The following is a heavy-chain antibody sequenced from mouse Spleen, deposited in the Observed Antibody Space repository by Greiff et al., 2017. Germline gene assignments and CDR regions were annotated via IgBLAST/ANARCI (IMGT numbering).Heavy chain of an antibody. V-gene: IGHV1-22*01. CDR2: INPNNGGT. D-gene: IGHD2-1*01. Sequence: VQLQQSGPELVKPGASVKMSCKASGYTFTDYNMHWVKQSHGKSLEWIGYINPNNGGTSYNQKFKGKATLTVNKSSSTAYMELRSLTSEDSAVYYCARPLYYGKAWFAYWGQGTLVTVSA. CDR1: GYTFTDYN. CDR3: ARPLYYGKAWFAY. J-gene: IGHJ3*01.